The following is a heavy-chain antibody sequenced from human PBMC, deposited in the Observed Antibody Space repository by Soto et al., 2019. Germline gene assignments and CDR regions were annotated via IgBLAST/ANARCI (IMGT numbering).Heavy chain of an antibody. V-gene: IGHV4-34*01. Sequence: SVTLSLPCSVYGWSFSGYYWNWIRQPPGKGLEWIGEIDHSGYTNYNPSLKSRVTISVDTSKNQFSLRLTSVTAADTAVYYWARVRDWFDPWGQGTLVTVSS. CDR3: ARVRDWFDP. CDR1: GWSFSGYY. CDR2: IDHSGYT. D-gene: IGHD3-3*01. J-gene: IGHJ5*02.